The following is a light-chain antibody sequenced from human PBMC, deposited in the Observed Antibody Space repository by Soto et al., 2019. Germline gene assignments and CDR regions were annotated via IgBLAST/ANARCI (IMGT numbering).Light chain of an antibody. V-gene: IGKV1-39*01. J-gene: IGKJ1*01. CDR1: QTIATY. Sequence: DIQMTQSPSSLSASVGDRVTITCRASQTIATYLNWFQQKPGKAPKLLIYAASSLQSGVPSRFSGSRSGTDFTLTITSLQREDFATYYCQQSYSPQATFGQGTRWIS. CDR2: AAS. CDR3: QQSYSPQAT.